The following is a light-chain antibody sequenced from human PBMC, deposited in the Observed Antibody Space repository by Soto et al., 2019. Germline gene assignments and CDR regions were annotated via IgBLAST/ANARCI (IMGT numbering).Light chain of an antibody. V-gene: IGKV3D-20*02. CDR3: QLRTNWPIT. CDR1: QSVSSSY. CDR2: GAS. J-gene: IGKJ4*01. Sequence: GLTQSPGTLSLSTGERATLSCRASQSVSSSYLAWYQQKPGQAPRLLIYGASSRATGIPDRFSGSGSGTEFTLTIGRLQSEDFASDCCQLRTNWPITYGEGTQLEIK.